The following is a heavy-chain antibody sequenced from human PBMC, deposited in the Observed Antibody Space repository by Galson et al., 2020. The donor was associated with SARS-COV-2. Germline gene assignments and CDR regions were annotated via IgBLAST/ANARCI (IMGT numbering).Heavy chain of an antibody. CDR1: GFTFSSYG. Sequence: GGSLRLSCAASGFTFSSYGMHWVRQAPGKGLEWVAVISYDGSNKYYADSVKGRFTISRDNSKNTLYLQMNSLRAEDTAVYYCAKNEDYDILTGYYFDYWGQGTLVTVSS. D-gene: IGHD3-9*01. CDR3: AKNEDYDILTGYYFDY. CDR2: ISYDGSNK. J-gene: IGHJ4*02. V-gene: IGHV3-30*18.